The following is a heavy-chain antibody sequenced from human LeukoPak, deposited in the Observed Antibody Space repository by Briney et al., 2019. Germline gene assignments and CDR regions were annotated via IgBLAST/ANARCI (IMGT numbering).Heavy chain of an antibody. CDR1: GGSFSGYY. D-gene: IGHD3-10*01. J-gene: IGHJ4*02. Sequence: SETLSLTCAVYGGSFSGYYWSWIRQPPGKGLEWIGEINHSGSTNYNLSLKSRGTISIDTSKNQFSLKLSSMTAADTAVYYCARGALLWFGDRMEYYFDYWGQGTLLTVSS. CDR2: INHSGST. CDR3: ARGALLWFGDRMEYYFDY. V-gene: IGHV4-34*01.